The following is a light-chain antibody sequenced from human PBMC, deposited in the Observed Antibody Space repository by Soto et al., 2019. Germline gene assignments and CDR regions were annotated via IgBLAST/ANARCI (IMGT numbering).Light chain of an antibody. Sequence: EIVLTQSPATLSLSPGERATLSCRASQSVTSNLAWYQQKPGQAPRLLIYGASNRATGIPARFSGSGSGTDFTLTISSLETEDFAVYYCQQRNNWPTFGPVTKVDIK. CDR1: QSVTSN. CDR3: QQRNNWPT. V-gene: IGKV3-11*01. CDR2: GAS. J-gene: IGKJ3*01.